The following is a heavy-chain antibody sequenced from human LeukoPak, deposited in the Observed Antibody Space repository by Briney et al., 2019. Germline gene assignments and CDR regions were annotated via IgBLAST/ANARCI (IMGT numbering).Heavy chain of an antibody. Sequence: PGGSLRLSCAASGFTFSNYAMSWVRQAPGKGLEWVSGISGRGDTTYYADSVKGRFTISRDNSKNTLYLQMNSLRTEDTAVYYCAKDRRTLDAFDVRGQGTMVTVSS. V-gene: IGHV3-23*01. D-gene: IGHD2-2*01. CDR2: ISGRGDTT. CDR3: AKDRRTLDAFDV. J-gene: IGHJ3*01. CDR1: GFTFSNYA.